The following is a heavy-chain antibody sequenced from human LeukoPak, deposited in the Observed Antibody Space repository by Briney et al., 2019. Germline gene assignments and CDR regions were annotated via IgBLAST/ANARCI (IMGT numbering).Heavy chain of an antibody. V-gene: IGHV3-30-3*01. CDR2: ISYDGSNK. CDR1: GFTFSSYA. D-gene: IGHD6-13*01. Sequence: GGSLRLSCAAFGFTFSSYAMHWVRQAPGKGLEWVAVISYDGSNKYYADSVKGRFTISRDNSKNTLYLQMNSLRAEDTAVYYCEWSGYSSSSWYYFDYWGQGTLVTVSS. J-gene: IGHJ4*02. CDR3: EWSGYSSSSWYYFDY.